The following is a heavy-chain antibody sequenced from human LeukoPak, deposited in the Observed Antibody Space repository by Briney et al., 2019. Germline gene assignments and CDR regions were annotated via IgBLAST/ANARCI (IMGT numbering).Heavy chain of an antibody. CDR3: ARGRSGVPAVTYNWFDP. J-gene: IGHJ5*02. CDR2: ITPIIGST. Sequence: SVKVSCKASGGTFNSNAFHWVRQAPGQGLEWMGGITPIIGSTKYAQKFQGRVTVTTDESTSTAYMELSDLRSDDTAVYYCARGRSGVPAVTYNWFDPWGQGTLVTVSS. D-gene: IGHD6-13*01. V-gene: IGHV1-69*05. CDR1: GGTFNSNA.